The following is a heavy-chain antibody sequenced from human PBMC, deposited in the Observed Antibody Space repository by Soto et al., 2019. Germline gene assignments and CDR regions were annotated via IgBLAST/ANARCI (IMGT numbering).Heavy chain of an antibody. CDR3: ARDMENVDIVATLNYYYMDV. CDR1: GGTFSSYT. Sequence: SVKVSCKASGGTFSSYTISWVRQAPGQGLEWMGRIIPILGIANYAQKFQGRVTITADKSTSTAYMELSSLRSEDTAVYYCARDMENVDIVATLNYYYMDVWGKGTTVTVS. J-gene: IGHJ6*03. V-gene: IGHV1-69*02. CDR2: IIPILGIA. D-gene: IGHD5-12*01.